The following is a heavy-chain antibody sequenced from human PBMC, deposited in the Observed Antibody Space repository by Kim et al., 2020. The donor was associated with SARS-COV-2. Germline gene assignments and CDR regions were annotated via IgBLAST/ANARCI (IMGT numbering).Heavy chain of an antibody. CDR3: ARVRSSVTMVRYYYYGMDV. CDR1: GDSVSSNSAA. J-gene: IGHJ6*02. Sequence: SQTLSLTCAISGDSVSSNSAAWNWIRQSPSRGLEWLGRTYYRSKWYNDYAVSVKSRITINPDTSKNQFSLQLNSVTPEDTPVYYCARVRSSVTMVRYYYYGMDVWGQGTTVTVSS. V-gene: IGHV6-1*01. D-gene: IGHD3-10*01. CDR2: TYYRSKWYN.